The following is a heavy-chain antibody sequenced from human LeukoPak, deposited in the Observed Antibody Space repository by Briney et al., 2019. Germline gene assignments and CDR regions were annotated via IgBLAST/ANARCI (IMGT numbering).Heavy chain of an antibody. Sequence: ASVKVSCKASGYTFTGYYMHWVRQAPGQGLEWMGWINPNSGGTNYAQKFQGRVTMTRDTSISTAYMELSRLRSDDTAVYYCARDSLGSIAAAGTNDYWAREPWSPSPQ. D-gene: IGHD6-13*01. CDR3: ARDSLGSIAAAGTNDY. J-gene: IGHJ4*02. V-gene: IGHV1-2*02. CDR2: INPNSGGT. CDR1: GYTFTGYY.